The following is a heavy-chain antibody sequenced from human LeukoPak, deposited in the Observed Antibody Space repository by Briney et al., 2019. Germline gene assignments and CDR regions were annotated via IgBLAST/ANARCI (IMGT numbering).Heavy chain of an antibody. J-gene: IGHJ4*02. CDR3: ARDRVPYQLLPDY. D-gene: IGHD2-2*01. CDR2: ISSSSSYI. CDR1: GFTFINYS. Sequence: GGSLRLSCAASGFTFINYSMNWVRQAPGKGLEWVSSISSSSSYIYYADSVKCRFTISRDNAKNSLYLLINSLRAEDTAVYYCARDRVPYQLLPDYWGQGTLVTVSS. V-gene: IGHV3-21*01.